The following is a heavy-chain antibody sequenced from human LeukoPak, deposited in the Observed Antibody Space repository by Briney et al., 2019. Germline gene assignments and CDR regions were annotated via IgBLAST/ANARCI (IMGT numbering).Heavy chain of an antibody. CDR3: ARLKYYYDSSGYRAEYFQH. CDR2: IYYSGST. D-gene: IGHD3-22*01. Sequence: SETLSLTCTVSGGSISSYYWSWIRQPPGKGLEWIGYIYYSGSTNYNPSLKSRVTISVYTSKNQFSLKLSSATAADTAVYYCARLKYYYDSSGYRAEYFQHWGQGTLVTVSS. CDR1: GGSISSYY. V-gene: IGHV4-59*01. J-gene: IGHJ1*01.